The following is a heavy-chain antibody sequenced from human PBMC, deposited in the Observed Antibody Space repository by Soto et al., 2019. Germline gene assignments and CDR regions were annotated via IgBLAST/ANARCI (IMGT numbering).Heavy chain of an antibody. V-gene: IGHV1-24*01. CDR1: GYTLTELS. CDR3: AGFGYYDSSGYYPRGAWFDP. J-gene: IGHJ5*02. CDR2: FDPEDGET. D-gene: IGHD3-22*01. Sequence: GASVKVSCKVSGYTLTELSMHWVRQAPGKGLEWMGGFDPEDGETIYAQKFQGRVTMTEDTSTDTAYMELSSLRSEDTAVYYCAGFGYYDSSGYYPRGAWFDPWGQGTLVTVSS.